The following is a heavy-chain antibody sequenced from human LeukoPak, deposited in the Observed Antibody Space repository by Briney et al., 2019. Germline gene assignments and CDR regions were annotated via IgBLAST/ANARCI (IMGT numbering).Heavy chain of an antibody. Sequence: GGSLGLSCAASGFTVSSNYMNWVRQAPGKGLEWVSMIYSGGNTFYTDSVKGRFIISRDNSKNTLDLQMNSLRAEDTAVYYCARRGHGYGSPFDYWGQGTLVTVSS. D-gene: IGHD5-18*01. V-gene: IGHV3-66*04. CDR3: ARRGHGYGSPFDY. CDR1: GFTVSSNY. J-gene: IGHJ4*02. CDR2: IYSGGNT.